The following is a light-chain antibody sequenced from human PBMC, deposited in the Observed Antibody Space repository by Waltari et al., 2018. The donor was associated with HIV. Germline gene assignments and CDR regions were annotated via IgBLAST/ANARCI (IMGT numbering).Light chain of an antibody. CDR3: AAWEASLHVV. CDR1: SSNIGPNT. Sequence: QSVLTQPPSASGTPGQGVTISCFGSSSNIGPNTVNWYQHLPGAAPKLSIFRNHQRPSGVPDRFSGSQSGTSAFLTITGLLPGDEATYYCAAWEASLHVVFGGGTQLTVL. CDR2: RNH. V-gene: IGLV1-44*01. J-gene: IGLJ2*01.